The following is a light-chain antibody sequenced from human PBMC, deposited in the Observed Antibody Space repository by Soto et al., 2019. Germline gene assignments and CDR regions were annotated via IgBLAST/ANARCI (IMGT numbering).Light chain of an antibody. Sequence: DIQMTQSPSSLSASVGDRFTITCRASQSISSYLNWYQQKPGKAPKLLIYAASTLQSGVPSRFSGSGSGTDFTLTISCLQSEDFATYYCQQYYSYPLTFGQGTRLEIK. V-gene: IGKV1-39*01. CDR3: QQYYSYPLT. CDR2: AAS. J-gene: IGKJ5*01. CDR1: QSISSY.